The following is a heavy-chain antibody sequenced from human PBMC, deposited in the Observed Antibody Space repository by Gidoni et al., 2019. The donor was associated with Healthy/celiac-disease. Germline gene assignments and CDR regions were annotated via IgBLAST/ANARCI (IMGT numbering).Heavy chain of an antibody. V-gene: IGHV3-23*01. CDR2: ISGGGGST. D-gene: IGHD6-19*01. J-gene: IGHJ4*02. Sequence: EVQLLESGGGLVQPGGSLRLPCAASGFTFSSYAMSWVRQAPGKGLEWGSAISGGGGSTYYADSVKGRFTISRDNSKNTLYLQMNSLRAEDTAVYYCAKGESSSGWFYSFDYWGQGTLVTVSS. CDR3: AKGESSSGWFYSFDY. CDR1: GFTFSSYA.